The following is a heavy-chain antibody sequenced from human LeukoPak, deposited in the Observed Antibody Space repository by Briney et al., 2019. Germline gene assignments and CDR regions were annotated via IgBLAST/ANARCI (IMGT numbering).Heavy chain of an antibody. D-gene: IGHD5-12*01. CDR1: GFTFSTYA. CDR2: IAYDGSNK. CDR3: ARDDSDVRIVATISREGDYFDS. Sequence: PGGSLRLSCAASGFTFSTYAMHWVRQAPGKGLEWVAVIAYDGSNKYYADSVKGRFTISRDNSKNTLYLQMNSLRAEDTAVYYCARDDSDVRIVATISREGDYFDSWGQGTLVTVSS. J-gene: IGHJ4*02. V-gene: IGHV3-30*04.